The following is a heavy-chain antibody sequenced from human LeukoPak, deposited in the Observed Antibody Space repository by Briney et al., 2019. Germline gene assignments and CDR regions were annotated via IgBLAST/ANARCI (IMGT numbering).Heavy chain of an antibody. J-gene: IGHJ4*02. CDR1: GGTFSNSA. CDR2: INPNSGGT. D-gene: IGHD3-10*01. CDR3: ARDRAVVYGSGSMGY. V-gene: IGHV1-2*02. Sequence: ASVKVSCKASGGTFSNSAITWVRQAPGQGLEWMGWINPNSGGTNYAQKFQGRVTMTRDTSISTAYMELSRLRSDDTAVYYCARDRAVVYGSGSMGYWGQGTLVTVSS.